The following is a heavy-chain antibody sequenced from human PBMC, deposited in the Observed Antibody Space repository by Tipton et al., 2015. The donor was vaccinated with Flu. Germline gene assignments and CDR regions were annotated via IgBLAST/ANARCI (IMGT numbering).Heavy chain of an antibody. CDR3: AIATYYDFWSGYSDGTFDY. CDR1: GYTFTSYG. Sequence: QSGPEVKKPGASVKVSCKASGYTFTSYGISWVRQAPGQGLEWMGWISAYNGNTNYAQKLQGRVTMTTDTSTSTAYMELRSLRSDDTAVYYCAIATYYDFWSGYSDGTFDYWGQGTLVTVSS. J-gene: IGHJ4*02. CDR2: ISAYNGNT. V-gene: IGHV1-18*04. D-gene: IGHD3-3*01.